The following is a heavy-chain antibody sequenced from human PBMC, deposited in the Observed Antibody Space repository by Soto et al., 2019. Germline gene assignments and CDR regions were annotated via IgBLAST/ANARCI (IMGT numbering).Heavy chain of an antibody. CDR1: GGSFSGGD. CDR2: INHSGST. J-gene: IGHJ6*02. D-gene: IGHD5-12*01. CDR3: ARLVRVNIVATTLPHGMDV. Sequence: SQTLSLTCAVYGGSFSGGDWSWSRQLPGKGLEWIGEINHSGSTNYNPSIKSRVTISVDTSKDQFSLKLSSVTAADTAVYYCARLVRVNIVATTLPHGMDVWGQGTTVT. V-gene: IGHV4-34*01.